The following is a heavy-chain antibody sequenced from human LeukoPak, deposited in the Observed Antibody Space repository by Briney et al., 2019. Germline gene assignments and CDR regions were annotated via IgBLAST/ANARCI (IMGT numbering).Heavy chain of an antibody. CDR3: ANVDDYGGKSGRDVFDY. CDR2: ISGSGGST. V-gene: IGHV3-23*01. Sequence: PGGSLRLSCAASGFTVSSNYMSWVRQAPGKGLEWVSAISGSGGSTYYADSVKGRFTISRDNSKNTLYLQMNSLRAEDTAVYYCANVDDYGGKSGRDVFDYWGQGTLVTVSS. CDR1: GFTVSSNY. J-gene: IGHJ4*02. D-gene: IGHD4-23*01.